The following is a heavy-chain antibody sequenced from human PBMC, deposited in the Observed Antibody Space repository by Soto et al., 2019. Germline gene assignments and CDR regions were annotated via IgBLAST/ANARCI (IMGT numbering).Heavy chain of an antibody. J-gene: IGHJ5*02. D-gene: IGHD6-13*01. CDR1: GFTFSSYA. Sequence: QVQLVESGGGVVQPGRSLRLSCAASGFTFSSYAMHWVRQAPGKGLEWVAVISYDGSNKYYADSVKGRFTISRDNSKNTLYLQMNSLRAEDTAVYYCARDGVIAAAGTGWFDPWGQGTLVTVSS. V-gene: IGHV3-30-3*01. CDR2: ISYDGSNK. CDR3: ARDGVIAAAGTGWFDP.